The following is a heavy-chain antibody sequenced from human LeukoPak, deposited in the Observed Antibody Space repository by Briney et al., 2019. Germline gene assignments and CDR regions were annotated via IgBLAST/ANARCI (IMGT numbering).Heavy chain of an antibody. D-gene: IGHD3-22*01. J-gene: IGHJ6*03. Sequence: GGSLRLSCAASGFTFSRYSMNWVPKAPGKGLEWVASISSTSTFIYSADSVKGRFTISRDTAKNSLFLQMNSLRAEDTAIYYCARDYFDSSDYPQTYYYYYMDVWGKGTTVTVSS. CDR2: ISSTSTFI. CDR3: ARDYFDSSDYPQTYYYYYMDV. V-gene: IGHV3-21*01. CDR1: GFTFSRYS.